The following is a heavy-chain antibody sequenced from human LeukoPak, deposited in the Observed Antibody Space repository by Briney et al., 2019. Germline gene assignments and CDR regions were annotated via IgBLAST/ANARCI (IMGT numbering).Heavy chain of an antibody. CDR3: AKGTTSTRYNWFAP. V-gene: IGHV3-23*01. CDR1: GFTFSSYA. J-gene: IGHJ5*02. D-gene: IGHD4-17*01. Sequence: PGGSLRLSRAASGFTFSSYAMSWVRQAPGKGLEWVSVISGSGGSTDYADPVKGRFTISRDNFKNMLHLQMNSVRAEDTALYYCAKGTTSTRYNWFAPWGQGILVTVSS. CDR2: ISGSGGST.